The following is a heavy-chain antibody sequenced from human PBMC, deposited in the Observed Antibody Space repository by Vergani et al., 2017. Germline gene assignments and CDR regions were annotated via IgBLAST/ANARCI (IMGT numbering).Heavy chain of an antibody. CDR1: GFTFRNHW. J-gene: IGHJ6*02. Sequence: EVQLVESGGTLVQPGGSLRLSCVASGFTFRNHWMSWVRKAPGKGLEWVANIKQDGSDKFYADSVKGRFTISRDNAKNSVYLQMNSLVAVNTAVYYCAKNPGISTTGHYYAMDVWGQGTTVTVSS. V-gene: IGHV3-7*01. CDR2: IKQDGSDK. D-gene: IGHD1-1*01. CDR3: AKNPGISTTGHYYAMDV.